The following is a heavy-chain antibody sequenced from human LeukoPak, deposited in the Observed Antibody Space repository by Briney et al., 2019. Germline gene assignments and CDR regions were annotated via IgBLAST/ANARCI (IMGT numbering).Heavy chain of an antibody. Sequence: GGSLRLSCAASGFTFSSYWMSWVRQAPGKGLEWVAKIKQDGSEKYYVDSVKGRFTISRDNAKNSLYLQMNSLRAEDTAVYYCATWTASSGWYYYYYYYGMDVWGQGTTVTVSS. J-gene: IGHJ6*02. CDR3: ATWTASSGWYYYYYYYGMDV. D-gene: IGHD6-19*01. CDR1: GFTFSSYW. V-gene: IGHV3-7*01. CDR2: IKQDGSEK.